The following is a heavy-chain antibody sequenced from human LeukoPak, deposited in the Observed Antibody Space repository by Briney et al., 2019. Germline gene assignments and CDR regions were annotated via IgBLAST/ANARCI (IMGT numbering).Heavy chain of an antibody. V-gene: IGHV1-69*06. CDR2: IIPLFGTA. D-gene: IGHD1-26*01. CDR1: GGTFSNYA. J-gene: IGHJ4*02. CDR3: ARIGRYLPSYFDY. Sequence: SVKVSCKASGGTFSNYAISWVRQAPGQGLEWMGGIIPLFGTANYAQKFQGRVTITADKSTSTAYMELSSLRSEDTAVYYCARIGRYLPSYFDYWGQGTLLSVSS.